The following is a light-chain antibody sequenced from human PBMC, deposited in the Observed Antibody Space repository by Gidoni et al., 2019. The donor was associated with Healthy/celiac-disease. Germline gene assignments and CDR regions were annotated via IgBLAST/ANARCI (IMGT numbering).Light chain of an antibody. V-gene: IGKV4-1*01. CDR3: QQYYSTPPWT. J-gene: IGKJ1*01. CDR1: QSVLYSSNNKNY. CDR2: WAS. Sequence: IVMTQSPDSLAVSLGERATINCKSSQSVLYSSNNKNYLAWYQQKPGQPPKLLIYWASTRESGVPDRSSGSGSGTDFTLTISSLQAEDVAVYYCQQYYSTPPWTFGQGTKVEIK.